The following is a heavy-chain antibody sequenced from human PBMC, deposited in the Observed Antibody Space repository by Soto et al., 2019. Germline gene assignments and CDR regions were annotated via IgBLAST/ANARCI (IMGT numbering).Heavy chain of an antibody. CDR3: ARADRGSGSNAFDI. J-gene: IGHJ3*02. CDR2: ISAYNGNT. D-gene: IGHD3-22*01. Sequence: QVQLVQSGAEVKKPWASVKVSCKASGYTFTSYGISWVRQAPGQGLVWMGWISAYNGNTNYAQKLQGRVTMTTDTSTSTAYMELRSLRSEDKAVYYCARADRGSGSNAFDIWGQGTMVTVSS. CDR1: GYTFTSYG. V-gene: IGHV1-18*04.